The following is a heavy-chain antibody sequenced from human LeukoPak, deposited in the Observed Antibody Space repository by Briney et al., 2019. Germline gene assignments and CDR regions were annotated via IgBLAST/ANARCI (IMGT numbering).Heavy chain of an antibody. V-gene: IGHV3-30*18. D-gene: IGHD3-9*01. CDR2: ISYDGSNK. J-gene: IGHJ4*02. CDR3: AKVAVRYFDWLLDY. Sequence: GGSLRLSCAASGFTFSSYWMSWVRQAPGKGLEWVAVISYDGSNKYYADSVKGRFTISRDNSKNTLYLQMNSLRAEDTAVYYCAKVAVRYFDWLLDYWGQGTLVTVSS. CDR1: GFTFSSYW.